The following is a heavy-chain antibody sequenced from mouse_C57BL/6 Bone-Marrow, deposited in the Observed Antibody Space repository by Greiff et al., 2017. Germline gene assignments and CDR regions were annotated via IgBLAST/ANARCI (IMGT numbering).Heavy chain of an antibody. CDR3: ARPYYSNYWYFDV. V-gene: IGHV1-55*01. J-gene: IGHJ1*03. CDR2: IYPGSGST. Sequence: QVQLQQPGAELVKPGASVTLSCKASGYTFTSYWITWVKQRPGQGLEWIGDIYPGSGSTHYTEKFKSQSTLTVDTSSSTAYMQHSSLTSEDSAFYCCARPYYSNYWYFDVWGTGTTVTVSS. CDR1: GYTFTSYW. D-gene: IGHD2-5*01.